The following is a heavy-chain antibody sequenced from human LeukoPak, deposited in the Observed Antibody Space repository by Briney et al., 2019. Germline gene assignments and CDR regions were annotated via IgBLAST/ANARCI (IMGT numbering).Heavy chain of an antibody. Sequence: GGSLRLSCAASGFTFSSYWMSWVRQAPGKGLEWVANIKQDGSEKYYVDSVKGRFTISRDNSKNTLYLQMNSLRTEDTVVYYCAKDPPFLVGVSGFWGQGTLVSVSS. J-gene: IGHJ4*02. V-gene: IGHV3-7*03. D-gene: IGHD1-26*01. CDR2: IKQDGSEK. CDR1: GFTFSSYW. CDR3: AKDPPFLVGVSGF.